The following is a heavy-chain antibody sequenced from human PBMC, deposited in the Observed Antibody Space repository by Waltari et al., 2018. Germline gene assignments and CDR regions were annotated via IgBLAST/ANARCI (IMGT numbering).Heavy chain of an antibody. V-gene: IGHV3-30-3*01. J-gene: IGHJ6*02. Sequence: QVQLVESGGGVVQPGRSLRLSCAASGFTFSRYAMHWVRQAPGQGLEWVAVISYDGSNKYYADSVKGRFTISRDNSKNTLYLQMNSLRAEDTAVYYCAREGVHYYDSSGYYYRGYYGMDVWGQGTTVTVSS. CDR3: AREGVHYYDSSGYYYRGYYGMDV. D-gene: IGHD3-22*01. CDR1: GFTFSRYA. CDR2: ISYDGSNK.